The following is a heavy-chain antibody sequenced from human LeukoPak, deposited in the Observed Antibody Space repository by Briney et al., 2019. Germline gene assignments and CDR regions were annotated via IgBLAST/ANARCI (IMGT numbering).Heavy chain of an antibody. CDR1: VYTFTNYD. Sequence: ASVKVSCKASVYTFTNYDINWVRQATGQGLEWMGWMNPNSANTGYAQKFQGRVTMTRNTSISTAYMELSNLRSEDTAVYYCARWEVVVAAQVGKYSFDYWGQGTLVTVSS. D-gene: IGHD2-15*01. CDR2: MNPNSANT. V-gene: IGHV1-8*01. CDR3: ARWEVVVAAQVGKYSFDY. J-gene: IGHJ4*02.